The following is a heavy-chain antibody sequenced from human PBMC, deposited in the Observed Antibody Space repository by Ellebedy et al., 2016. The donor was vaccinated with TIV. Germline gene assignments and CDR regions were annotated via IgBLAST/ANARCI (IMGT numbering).Heavy chain of an antibody. V-gene: IGHV4-59*01. CDR2: IHYTGST. CDR3: ASEESSGWYGIHP. J-gene: IGHJ5*02. D-gene: IGHD6-19*01. Sequence: MPSETLSLTCPVSGGSISRYYWSWIRQPPGKGLEWNGYIHYTGSTHYNPSLRSRVTISLDTSKNHFSLKVSSVTAADTAVYYCASEESSGWYGIHPWGQGTLVTVSS. CDR1: GGSISRYY.